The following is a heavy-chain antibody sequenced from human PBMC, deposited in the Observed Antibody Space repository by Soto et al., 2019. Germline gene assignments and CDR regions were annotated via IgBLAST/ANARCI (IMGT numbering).Heavy chain of an antibody. CDR1: GGSISSGGYY. V-gene: IGHV4-31*03. D-gene: IGHD3-10*01. CDR3: ARDRYYYGSGSYYRQSENWFDP. Sequence: SETLSLTCTVSGGSISSGGYYWSWIRQHPGKGLEWIGYIYYSGSTYYNPSLKSRVTISVDTSKNQFSLKLSSVTAADTAVYYCARDRYYYGSGSYYRQSENWFDPWGQGTLVTVSS. J-gene: IGHJ5*02. CDR2: IYYSGST.